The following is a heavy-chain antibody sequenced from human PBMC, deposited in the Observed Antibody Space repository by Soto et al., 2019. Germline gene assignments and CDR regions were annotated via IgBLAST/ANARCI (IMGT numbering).Heavy chain of an antibody. D-gene: IGHD3-22*01. CDR2: ISSSSSTI. Sequence: GGPLRLSCAASGFTFSSYSMNWVRQAPGKGLEWVSYISSSSSTIYYADSVKGRFTISRDNAKNSLYLQMNSLRDEDTAVYYCARDPDYYDSSGYYPEYFQHWGQGTLVTVSS. CDR3: ARDPDYYDSSGYYPEYFQH. V-gene: IGHV3-48*02. CDR1: GFTFSSYS. J-gene: IGHJ1*01.